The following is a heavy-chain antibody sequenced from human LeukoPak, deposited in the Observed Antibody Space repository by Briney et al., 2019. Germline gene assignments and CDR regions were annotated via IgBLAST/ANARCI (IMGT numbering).Heavy chain of an antibody. J-gene: IGHJ5*02. CDR2: IYYSGST. CDR3: ARGPGGYFDPFDP. V-gene: IGHV4-59*01. CDR1: GCSISSYY. Sequence: PSETLSLACTVAGCSISSYYWSWLPQPPGKGLEGFGNIYYSGSTNYNPSLKSRVTISVGTPKNQFSLKLSSVTAADTAVYYCARGPGGYFDPFDPWGQGTLVTVSS. D-gene: IGHD3-9*01.